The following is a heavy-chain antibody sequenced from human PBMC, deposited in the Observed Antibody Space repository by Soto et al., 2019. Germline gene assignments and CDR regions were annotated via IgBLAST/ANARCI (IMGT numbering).Heavy chain of an antibody. J-gene: IGHJ6*02. Sequence: QEPLQESAPGLVKPSATLSLTCTVSGDSMSPFYWNWIRQSPGKGLEWIGYIYYSGNTNYNPSLKSRVAISVDTSKNQFYLKLSSVTAADTAVYYCARGVYDYWSGYYAGSGLDVWGQGTTVTVSS. CDR1: GDSMSPFY. D-gene: IGHD3-3*01. CDR3: ARGVYDYWSGYYAGSGLDV. V-gene: IGHV4-59*13. CDR2: IYYSGNT.